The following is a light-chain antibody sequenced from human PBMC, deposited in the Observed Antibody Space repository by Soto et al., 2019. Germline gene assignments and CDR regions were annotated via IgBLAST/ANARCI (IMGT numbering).Light chain of an antibody. CDR2: YVS. Sequence: QSVRAPPLSVSGSPGQSVTISCTRTSSDVGGYNYVSWYQQHPGKPPKLMIYYVSKRPSGVPDRFSGSKSGNTASLTISGLQAQDAADYSCCSYAGSYPNHVFGTGTKVTVL. V-gene: IGLV2-11*01. CDR3: CSYAGSYPNHV. J-gene: IGLJ1*01. CDR1: SSDVGGYNY.